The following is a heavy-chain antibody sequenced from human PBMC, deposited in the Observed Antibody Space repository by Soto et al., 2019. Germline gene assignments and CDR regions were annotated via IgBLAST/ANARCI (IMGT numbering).Heavy chain of an antibody. CDR1: GYTFSSYA. J-gene: IGHJ4*02. CDR2: INAGYGNT. Sequence: QVHLVQSGAEVRKPGASVKVSCKASGYTFSSYAMHWVRQAPGQRLEWMGWINAGYGNTKSSQKFQDRVTISRDTSASTAYMELTSLRSEDTDVYYCARDTGDGTFDFWGQGTLDTVSS. D-gene: IGHD7-27*01. V-gene: IGHV1-3*01. CDR3: ARDTGDGTFDF.